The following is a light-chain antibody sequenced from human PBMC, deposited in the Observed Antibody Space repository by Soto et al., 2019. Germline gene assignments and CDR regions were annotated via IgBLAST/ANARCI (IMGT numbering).Light chain of an antibody. CDR2: EVN. CDR1: SSDVGSYNL. CDR3: CSYAGSSTFYV. V-gene: IGLV2-23*02. J-gene: IGLJ1*01. Sequence: QSVLTQPASVSGSPGQSITISCTGTSSDVGSYNLVSWYQQHPGKAPKLIIYEVNKRPSGVSIRFSGSKSGNTASLTISGLQAEDEADYSCCSYAGSSTFYVFGTGTKVTVL.